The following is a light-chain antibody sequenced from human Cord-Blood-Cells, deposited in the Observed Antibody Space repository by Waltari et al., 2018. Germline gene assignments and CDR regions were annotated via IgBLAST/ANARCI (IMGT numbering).Light chain of an antibody. CDR3: CSYAGSSTWV. CDR1: SRDVGSYNL. CDR2: EGS. V-gene: IGLV2-23*01. Sequence: QSALTQPASVSGSPGQSITISCTGNSRDVGSYNLVSWYQQQPGKAPKLMIYEGSKRPSGVSNRFSGSKSGNTASLTISGLQAEDEADYYCCSYAGSSTWVFGGGTKLTVL. J-gene: IGLJ3*02.